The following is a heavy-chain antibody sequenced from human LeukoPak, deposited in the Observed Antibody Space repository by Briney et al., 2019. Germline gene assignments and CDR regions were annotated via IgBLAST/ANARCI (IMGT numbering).Heavy chain of an antibody. V-gene: IGHV4-4*07. J-gene: IGHJ4*02. CDR2: IYTSGST. D-gene: IGHD5-12*01. Sequence: SETLSLTCTVSGGSISSYYWSWIRQPAGKGLEWIERIYTSGSTNYNPSLKSRVTMSVDTSKNQFSLKLSSVTAADTAVYYCARERYSGYDYLFDYWGQGTLVTVSS. CDR3: ARERYSGYDYLFDY. CDR1: GGSISSYY.